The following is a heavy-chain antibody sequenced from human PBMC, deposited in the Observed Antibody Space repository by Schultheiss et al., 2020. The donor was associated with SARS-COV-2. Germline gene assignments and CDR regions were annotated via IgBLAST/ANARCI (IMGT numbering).Heavy chain of an antibody. CDR3: ARTYYDFWSGYANMDV. V-gene: IGHV4-61*08. CDR2: IYYSGST. CDR1: GGSISSGGYY. D-gene: IGHD3-3*01. J-gene: IGHJ6*03. Sequence: SETLSLTCTVSGGSISSGGYYWSWIRQPPGKGLEWIGYIYYSGSTNYNPSLKSRVTISVDTSKNQFSLKLSSVTAADTAVYYCARTYYDFWSGYANMDVWGKGTTVTVSS.